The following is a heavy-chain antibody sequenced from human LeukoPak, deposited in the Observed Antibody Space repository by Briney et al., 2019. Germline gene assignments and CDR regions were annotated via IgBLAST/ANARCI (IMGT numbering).Heavy chain of an antibody. CDR1: GYTFTSYD. CDR2: MNPNSGNT. V-gene: IGHV1-8*01. Sequence: GASVKVSCKASGYTFTSYDINWVRQATGQGLEWMGWMNPNSGNTGYAQKFQGRVTMTRNTSISTAYMELSSLRSEDTAVYYCARGSYRYCSGGSRYHYSNWFDPWGQGTLVTVSS. J-gene: IGHJ5*02. D-gene: IGHD2-15*01. CDR3: ARGSYRYCSGGSRYHYSNWFDP.